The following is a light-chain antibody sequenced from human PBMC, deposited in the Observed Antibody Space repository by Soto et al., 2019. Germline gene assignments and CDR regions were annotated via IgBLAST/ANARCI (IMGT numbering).Light chain of an antibody. Sequence: DIVMTQSPLSLPVTPGEPASISCRSSQSLLHSNGYTYLDWYLQKPGQSPQLLTYLGSNRASGVPDRFSGSGSGTDFTLKISRVEAEDVGVYYCMQALQTPPLPFGQGTRLEIK. J-gene: IGKJ5*01. CDR1: QSLLHSNGYTY. CDR3: MQALQTPPLP. V-gene: IGKV2-28*01. CDR2: LGS.